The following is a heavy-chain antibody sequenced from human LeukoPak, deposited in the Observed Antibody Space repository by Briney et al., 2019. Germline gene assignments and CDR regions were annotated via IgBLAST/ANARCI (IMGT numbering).Heavy chain of an antibody. CDR3: ARGAYYYYGMDV. CDR2: ISYDGSNE. Sequence: SGGSLRLSCAASGFAFSTYAMHWVRQAPGKGLEWVAVISYDGSNEYYADSVKGRFTISRDNSKNTLYLQMNSLRAEDTAVYYCARGAYYYYGMDVWGQGTTVTVSS. CDR1: GFAFSTYA. J-gene: IGHJ6*02. V-gene: IGHV3-30*04.